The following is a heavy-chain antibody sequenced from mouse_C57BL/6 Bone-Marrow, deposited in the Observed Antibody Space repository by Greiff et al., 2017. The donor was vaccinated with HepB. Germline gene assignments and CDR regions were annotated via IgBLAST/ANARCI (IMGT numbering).Heavy chain of an antibody. CDR2: ITHSGET. J-gene: IGHJ2*01. V-gene: IGHV12-3*01. CDR3: AVLDSSGYLDY. CDR1: GFPITSGYY. Sequence: VQLQESGPGLVKPSQSLFLTCSITGFPITSGYYWIWIRQSPGKPLEWMGYITHSGETFYNPSLQSPISITRETSKNQFFLQLNSVTTEDTAMYYCAVLDSSGYLDYWGQGTTLTVSS. D-gene: IGHD3-2*02.